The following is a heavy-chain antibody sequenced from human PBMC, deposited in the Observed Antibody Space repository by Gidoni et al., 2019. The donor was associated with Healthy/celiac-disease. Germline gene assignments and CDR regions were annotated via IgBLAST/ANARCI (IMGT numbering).Heavy chain of an antibody. CDR2: IYYSGST. V-gene: IGHV4-39*01. CDR3: ARQGRHIVGATDWFDP. CDR1: GGSISSSSSY. Sequence: QLQLQESGPGLVKPSETLSLTCTVSGGSISSSSSYWGWIRQPPGKGLEWIGSIYYSGSTYYNPSLKSRVTISVDTSKNQFSLKLSSVTAADTAVYYCARQGRHIVGATDWFDPWGQGTLVTVSS. D-gene: IGHD1-26*01. J-gene: IGHJ5*02.